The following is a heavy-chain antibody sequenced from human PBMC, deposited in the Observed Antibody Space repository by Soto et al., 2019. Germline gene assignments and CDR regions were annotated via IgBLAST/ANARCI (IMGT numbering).Heavy chain of an antibody. CDR1: GFTFSSYW. D-gene: IGHD3-3*01. CDR3: ARDSWYYDFWTATKPYYMDV. Sequence: PGGSLRLSCAASGFTFSSYWMHWVRQAPGKGLVWVSRINSDGSSTSYADSVKGRFTISRDNAKNTLYLQMNSLRAEDTAVYYCARDSWYYDFWTATKPYYMDVWGKGTTVTVSS. CDR2: INSDGSST. V-gene: IGHV3-74*01. J-gene: IGHJ6*03.